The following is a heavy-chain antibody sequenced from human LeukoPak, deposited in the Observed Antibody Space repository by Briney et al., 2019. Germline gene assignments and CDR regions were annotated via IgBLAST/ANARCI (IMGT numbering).Heavy chain of an antibody. CDR3: ARQKYCSSTSCFDY. Sequence: PSETLSLTCSVSGGSINSYYWSWIRQPPGKGLEWIGYIYYSGTTNYNPSLKSRVTISVDTSKNQFSLKLSSVTAADTAVYYCARQKYCSSTSCFDYWGQGTLVTVSS. CDR2: IYYSGTT. V-gene: IGHV4-59*08. CDR1: GGSINSYY. J-gene: IGHJ4*02. D-gene: IGHD2-2*01.